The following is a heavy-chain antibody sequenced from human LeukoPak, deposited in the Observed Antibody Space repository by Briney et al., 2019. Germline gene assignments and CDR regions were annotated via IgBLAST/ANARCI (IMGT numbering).Heavy chain of an antibody. Sequence: GASVTLSCKASAYTFTGYYMHWMRQPHGQGLEWMGWIKPNSGGTNYAQKFQGRVTMTGNTSISTDYIELSRLRSDDTAVYYCASVSQLLYLLSAFDIWGQGKMVTVSS. D-gene: IGHD2-2*02. CDR1: AYTFTGYY. CDR2: IKPNSGGT. CDR3: ASVSQLLYLLSAFDI. J-gene: IGHJ3*02. V-gene: IGHV1-2*02.